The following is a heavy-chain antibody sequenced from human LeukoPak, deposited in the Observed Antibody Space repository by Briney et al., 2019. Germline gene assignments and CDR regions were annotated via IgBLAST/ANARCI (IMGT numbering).Heavy chain of an antibody. CDR3: AKDSYYDSSGYVFDY. D-gene: IGHD3-22*01. Sequence: PGRSLRLSCAASGFTFDDYAMHWVRQAPGKGLEWVSGISWNSGSIGYADSVKGRFTISRDNAKNSLYLQMNSLRAEDTALYYCAKDSYYDSSGYVFDYWGQGTLVTVSS. V-gene: IGHV3-9*01. CDR2: ISWNSGSI. CDR1: GFTFDDYA. J-gene: IGHJ4*02.